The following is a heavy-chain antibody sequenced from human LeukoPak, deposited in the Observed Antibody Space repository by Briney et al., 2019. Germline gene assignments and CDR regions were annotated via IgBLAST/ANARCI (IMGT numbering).Heavy chain of an antibody. CDR1: QFTFRNYE. J-gene: IGHJ4*02. CDR2: TGSSTI. V-gene: IGHV3-48*03. D-gene: IGHD3-22*01. CDR3: ASSKWFYFDS. Sequence: PGGSLRLSCTTSQFTFRNYEVNWARQAPGKGLEWISFTGSSTIQYADSVTGRFTISRDNAKNSLYLQMNSLRVEDTAVYYCASSKWFYFDSWGQGTLVTVSS.